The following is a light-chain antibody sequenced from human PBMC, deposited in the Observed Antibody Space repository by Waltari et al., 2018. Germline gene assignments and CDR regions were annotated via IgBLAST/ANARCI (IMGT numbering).Light chain of an antibody. CDR1: SSNIGSQY. V-gene: IGLV1-47*01. CDR2: KND. CDR3: ATWDDRLSGWL. J-gene: IGLJ3*02. Sequence: QSVLTQTPSASGTPGQRVTISCSGSSSNIGSQYVYWYQQLPGTAPKLLIYKNDQRPSGVPRRFSGSRSGTSASRAISGVRSEDEADYYCATWDDRLSGWLFGGGTKLTAL.